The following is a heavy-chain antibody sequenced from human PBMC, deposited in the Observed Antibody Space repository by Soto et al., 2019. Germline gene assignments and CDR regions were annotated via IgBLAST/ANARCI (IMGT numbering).Heavy chain of an antibody. V-gene: IGHV1-3*01. J-gene: IGHJ4*02. CDR3: AREYYDSSGYWGYFDY. Sequence: QVQLVQSGAEVKKPGASVKVSCKASGYTFTSYAMHWVRQAPGQRLEWMGWSNAGNGKTKYSQKFQGRVTITRDTSASTADMELSSLRSEDTAVYYCAREYYDSSGYWGYFDYWGQGTLVTVSS. CDR2: SNAGNGKT. D-gene: IGHD3-22*01. CDR1: GYTFTSYA.